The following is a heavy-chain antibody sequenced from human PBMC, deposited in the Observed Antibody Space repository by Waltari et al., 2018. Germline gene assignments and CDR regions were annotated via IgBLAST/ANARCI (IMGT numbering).Heavy chain of an antibody. D-gene: IGHD2-2*01. CDR3: AKDPGGFQLHSPPLSGYGMDV. V-gene: IGHV3-30*18. CDR1: GLTFSNYG. CDR2: ISYEGSNK. Sequence: QVQLVESGGGVVQPGRSLRLSCVASGLTFSNYGMHWVRQAPGKGLEWVGVISYEGSNKFYADSVKGRFTISRDNSRNTLDLQMNSLRSEDTAVYYCAKDPGGFQLHSPPLSGYGMDVWGQGTTVTVSS. J-gene: IGHJ6*02.